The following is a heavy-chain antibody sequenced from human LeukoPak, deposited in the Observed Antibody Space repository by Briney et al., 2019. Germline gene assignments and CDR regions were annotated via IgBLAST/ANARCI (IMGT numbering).Heavy chain of an antibody. CDR1: GFTFGDYA. Sequence: PGGSLRLSCAASGFTFGDYAMHWGRQAPGKGLEWVSLIRADGGRTYYADSVNGRFTISRDNSKNSQYLQMNSLRTDDTALYYCATWAFYHGLDVWGQGSTVTVSS. J-gene: IGHJ6*02. CDR2: IRADGGRT. CDR3: ATWAFYHGLDV. D-gene: IGHD2/OR15-2a*01. V-gene: IGHV3-43*02.